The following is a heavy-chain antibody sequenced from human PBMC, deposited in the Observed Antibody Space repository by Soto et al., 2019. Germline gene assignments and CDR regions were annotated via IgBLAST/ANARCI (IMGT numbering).Heavy chain of an antibody. D-gene: IGHD2-2*02. CDR2: IYYNGST. Sequence: SETLSLTCTVSGGSISSYYWTWLRQPQGPGPDWDGYIYYNGSTNDSHSLKSRVTISVDTSKNQFSLKLSSVTAADTAVYYCARGGYCSSTSCYKAKAYYYDSSGYYQFDYWGQGTLVTV. CDR3: ARGGYCSSTSCYKAKAYYYDSSGYYQFDY. CDR1: GGSISSYY. J-gene: IGHJ4*02. V-gene: IGHV4-59*01.